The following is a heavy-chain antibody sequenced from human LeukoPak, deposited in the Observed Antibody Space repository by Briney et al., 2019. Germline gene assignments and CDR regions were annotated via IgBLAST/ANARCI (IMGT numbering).Heavy chain of an antibody. CDR3: AREGGGGYTQVGYFDY. CDR2: IYSGGST. CDR1: GFTVSSNY. V-gene: IGHV3-66*01. D-gene: IGHD1-26*01. Sequence: GGSLRLSCAASGFTVSSNYMSWVRQAPGKGLEWVSVIYSGGSTYYADSVKGRFTISRDNSKNTLYLQMNSLRAEDTAVYYCAREGGGGYTQVGYFDYWGQGTLVTVSS. J-gene: IGHJ4*02.